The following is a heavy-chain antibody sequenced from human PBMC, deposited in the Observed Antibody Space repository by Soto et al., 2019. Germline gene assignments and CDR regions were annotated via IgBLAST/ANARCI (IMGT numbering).Heavy chain of an antibody. D-gene: IGHD5-18*01. J-gene: IGHJ4*02. V-gene: IGHV4-28*03. Sequence: SETLSLTCAVSGYSISSSNWWGWIRQPPGKGLEWIGYIYYSGTTYYNPSLKSRVTMSVDTSKNQFSLKLSSVTAADAAVYYCARASGYSYGYHFDYWGQGTLVTVSS. CDR1: GYSISSSNW. CDR3: ARASGYSYGYHFDY. CDR2: IYYSGTT.